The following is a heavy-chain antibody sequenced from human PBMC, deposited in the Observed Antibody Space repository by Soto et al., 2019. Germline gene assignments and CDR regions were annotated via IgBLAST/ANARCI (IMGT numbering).Heavy chain of an antibody. CDR2: ISGSDGKT. CDR1: GFSFSSYA. Sequence: EVQLLESGGGLVRPGGSLRLSCTASGFSFSSYALSWVRQAPGKGLEWVSTISGSDGKTYYADSVKGRFSISRDTSKTTLYLEMTSLRVEDTAVYYFARWSFLDYWGQGTRVTVS. V-gene: IGHV3-23*01. D-gene: IGHD1-26*01. CDR3: ARWSFLDY. J-gene: IGHJ4*02.